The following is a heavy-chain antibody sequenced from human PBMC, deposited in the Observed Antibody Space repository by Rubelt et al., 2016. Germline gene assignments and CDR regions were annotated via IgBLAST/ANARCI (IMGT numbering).Heavy chain of an antibody. CDR1: GGSISSGGYY. Sequence: VQLQESGPGLVKPSQTLSLTCTVSGGSISSGGYYWSWIRQRPGEGLEWIGYIYYSGTTFYSPSLKSRVAISVDTSKNQFSLKLSSVTAADTAVYYCARRYSYGFDYWGQGTLVTVSS. J-gene: IGHJ4*02. CDR3: ARRYSYGFDY. D-gene: IGHD5-18*01. V-gene: IGHV4-30-4*08. CDR2: IYYSGTT.